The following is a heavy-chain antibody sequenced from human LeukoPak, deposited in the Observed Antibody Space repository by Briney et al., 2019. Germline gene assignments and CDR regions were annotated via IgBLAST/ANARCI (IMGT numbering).Heavy chain of an antibody. V-gene: IGHV1-2*02. D-gene: IGHD2-2*01. CDR3: ARDIVELPAVLYYFDY. CDR2: INPNSGGT. Sequence: ASVKVSCKASGYTLTDYYMHWVRQAPGQGLEWMGWINPNSGGTNYAQKFQGRVTMTRDTSISTAYMELSSLRSDDTAVYYCARDIVELPAVLYYFDYWGQGTLVTVSS. CDR1: GYTLTDYY. J-gene: IGHJ4*02.